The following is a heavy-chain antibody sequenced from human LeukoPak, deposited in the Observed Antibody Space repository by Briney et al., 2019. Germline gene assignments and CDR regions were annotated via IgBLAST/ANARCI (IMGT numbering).Heavy chain of an antibody. Sequence: ASVKVSCKASGGTFSSYAISWVRQAPGQGLEWMGGIIPIFGTANYAQKFQGRVTITADKSTSTAYMELSSLRSEDTAVYYCARKRPPGDGVDVWGKGTTVTVSS. V-gene: IGHV1-69*06. CDR1: GGTFSSYA. J-gene: IGHJ6*04. CDR3: ARKRPPGDGVDV. CDR2: IIPIFGTA.